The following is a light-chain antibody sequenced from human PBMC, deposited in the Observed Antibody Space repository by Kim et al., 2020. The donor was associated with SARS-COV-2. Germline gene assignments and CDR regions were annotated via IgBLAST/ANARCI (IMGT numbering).Light chain of an antibody. J-gene: IGKJ4*01. CDR3: QQYGSSHLT. Sequence: PPEERATLACRASQSVSSSYLAWYQQKPGQAPRLLIYGASSRATGIPDRFSGSGSGTDFTLTISRLEPEDFAVYYCQQYGSSHLTFGGGTKVEIK. CDR2: GAS. V-gene: IGKV3-20*01. CDR1: QSVSSSY.